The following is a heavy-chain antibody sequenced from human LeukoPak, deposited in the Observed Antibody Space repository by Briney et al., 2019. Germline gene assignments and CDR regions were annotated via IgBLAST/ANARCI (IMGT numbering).Heavy chain of an antibody. J-gene: IGHJ4*02. Sequence: GGSLRLSCAASGFTFSSYEMNWVRQAPGKGLEWVSYISSSGSTIYYADSVKGRFTISRDNAKNSLYLQMNSLRAEDTAVYHCARDALGFGDPQGYFDYWGQGTLVTVSS. CDR2: ISSSGSTI. D-gene: IGHD3-10*01. CDR3: ARDALGFGDPQGYFDY. V-gene: IGHV3-48*03. CDR1: GFTFSSYE.